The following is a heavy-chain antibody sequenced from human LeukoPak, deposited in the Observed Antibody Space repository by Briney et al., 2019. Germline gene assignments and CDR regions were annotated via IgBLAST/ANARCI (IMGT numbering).Heavy chain of an antibody. V-gene: IGHV1-2*02. CDR3: AKDTGNFNFGDY. CDR2: INPNSGGT. J-gene: IGHJ4*02. CDR1: GYTFTGYY. D-gene: IGHD5-18*01. Sequence: GASVKVSCKASGYTFTGYYMHWVRQAPGQGLEWMGWINPNSGGTNYAQKFQGRVTMTRDTSISTAYMELSSLRSDDTAVYYCAKDTGNFNFGDYWGQGTLVTVSS.